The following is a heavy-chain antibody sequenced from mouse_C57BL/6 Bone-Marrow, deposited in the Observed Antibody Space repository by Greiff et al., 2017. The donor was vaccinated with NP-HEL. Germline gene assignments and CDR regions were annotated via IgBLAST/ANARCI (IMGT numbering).Heavy chain of an antibody. Sequence: ESGPELVKPGASVKISCKASGYSFTDYNMNWVKQSNGKSLEWIGVINTNYGTPSYNQKFKGKATLTVDQSSRTDYMQINSLTSEDSAVYYYARRSSIYYGSSYPFAYWGQGTLVTVSA. CDR1: GYSFTDYN. D-gene: IGHD1-1*01. CDR2: INTNYGTP. V-gene: IGHV1-39*01. J-gene: IGHJ3*01. CDR3: ARRSSIYYGSSYPFAY.